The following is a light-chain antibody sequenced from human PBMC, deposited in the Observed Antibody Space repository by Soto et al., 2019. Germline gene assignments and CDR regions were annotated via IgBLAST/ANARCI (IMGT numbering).Light chain of an antibody. CDR1: SSDVGGYNY. J-gene: IGLJ1*01. Sequence: QSVLTQPASVSGSPGQSITISCTGTSSDVGGYNYVSWYQQHPGKAPILMIYEVSNRPSGVSNRFSGSKSGNTASLTISGLQAEDEADYYCSSYTSSSTRVFGTGTNVTVL. V-gene: IGLV2-14*01. CDR2: EVS. CDR3: SSYTSSSTRV.